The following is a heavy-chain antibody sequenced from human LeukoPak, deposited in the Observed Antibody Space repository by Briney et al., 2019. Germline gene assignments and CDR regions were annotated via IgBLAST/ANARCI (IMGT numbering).Heavy chain of an antibody. CDR2: ISGSGGST. CDR3: ASLDRGSYYSFYY. V-gene: IGHV3-23*01. J-gene: IGHJ4*02. CDR1: GFTFSSYG. D-gene: IGHD1-26*01. Sequence: PGGSLRLSCAASGFTFSSYGMSWVRHAPGNGLEWVSAISGSGGSTYYADSVKGRFTISRDNSKNTLYLQMNSLRAEDTAVYYWASLDRGSYYSFYYWGQGTLVTVSS.